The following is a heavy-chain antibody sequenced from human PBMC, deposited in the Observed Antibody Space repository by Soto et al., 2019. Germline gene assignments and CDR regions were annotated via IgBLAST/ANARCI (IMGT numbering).Heavy chain of an antibody. V-gene: IGHV4-34*01. J-gene: IGHJ4*02. D-gene: IGHD3-10*01. CDR1: GGSFSGYY. CDR2: INHSGST. CDR3: ARGVTIAYYFDY. Sequence: TLSLTCAVYGGSFSGYYWSWIRQPPGKGLEWIGEINHSGSTNYNPSLKSRVTISVDTSKNQFSLKLSSVTAADTAVYYCARGVTIAYYFDYWGQGTLVTVSS.